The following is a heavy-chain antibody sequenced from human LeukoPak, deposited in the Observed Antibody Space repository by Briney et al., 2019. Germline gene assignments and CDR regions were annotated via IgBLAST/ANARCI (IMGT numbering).Heavy chain of an antibody. Sequence: GGSLRLSCAASGFTVSSNYMSWVRQAPGKGLEWVSLIYSSDGAYYADSVKGRFTISRDNSKNTLYLQMNSLRAEDTAVYYCARDADSWGQGTLVTVSS. J-gene: IGHJ4*02. CDR1: GFTVSSNY. V-gene: IGHV3-66*01. CDR2: IYSSDGA. CDR3: ARDADS.